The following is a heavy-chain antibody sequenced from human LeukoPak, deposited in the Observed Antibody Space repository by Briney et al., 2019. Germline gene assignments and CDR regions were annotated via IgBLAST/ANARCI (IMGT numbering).Heavy chain of an antibody. CDR3: VKDRIGGRGGYNQQYYFDY. CDR1: GFTFGDYA. Sequence: PGGSLRLSCTASGFTFGDYAMSWVRQAPGKGLEYVSAISSNGGSTYYADSVKGRFTISRDNSKNTLYLQMSSLRAEDTAVYYCVKDRIGGRGGYNQQYYFDYWGQGTLVTVSS. D-gene: IGHD5-24*01. CDR2: ISSNGGST. V-gene: IGHV3-64D*06. J-gene: IGHJ4*02.